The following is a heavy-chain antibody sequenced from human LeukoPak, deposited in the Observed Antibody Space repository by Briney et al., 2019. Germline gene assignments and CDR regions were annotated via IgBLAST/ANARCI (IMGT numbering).Heavy chain of an antibody. Sequence: GGSLRLSCAASGFTFSSYSMNWVRQAPGKGLEWVSSISSSSSYIYYADSVKGRFTISRDNAKNSLYLQMNSLRAEDTAVYYCAKDLKRYYYDSSGNDYWGQRTLVTVSS. CDR3: AKDLKRYYYDSSGNDY. D-gene: IGHD3-22*01. J-gene: IGHJ4*02. V-gene: IGHV3-21*01. CDR2: ISSSSSYI. CDR1: GFTFSSYS.